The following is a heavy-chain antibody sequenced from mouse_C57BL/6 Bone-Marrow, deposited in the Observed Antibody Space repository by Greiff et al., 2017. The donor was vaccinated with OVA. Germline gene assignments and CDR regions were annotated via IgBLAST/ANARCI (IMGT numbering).Heavy chain of an antibody. Sequence: VQLQQSGPELVKPGDSVKISCKASGYSFTGYFMNWVMQSPGKSLEWIGRINPYNGDTFYNQKFKGKATLTVDKSSSTAHMELRSLTSEDSAVDYCARRGDYSNSFAYWGQGTLVTVSA. J-gene: IGHJ3*01. CDR2: INPYNGDT. CDR1: GYSFTGYF. D-gene: IGHD2-5*01. V-gene: IGHV1-20*01. CDR3: ARRGDYSNSFAY.